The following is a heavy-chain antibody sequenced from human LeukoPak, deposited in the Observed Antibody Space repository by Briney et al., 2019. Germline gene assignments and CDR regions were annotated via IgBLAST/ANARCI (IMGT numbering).Heavy chain of an antibody. CDR1: GDAFSSYG. CDR2: INPNSGGT. CDR3: ARELDYYDSSGYPDY. Sequence: GASVKVSCKASGDAFSSYGLSWVRQAPGQGLEWMGWINPNSGGTNYAQKFQGRVTMTRDTSISTAYMELSRLRSDDTAVYYCARELDYYDSSGYPDYWGQGTLVTVSS. D-gene: IGHD3-22*01. J-gene: IGHJ4*02. V-gene: IGHV1-2*02.